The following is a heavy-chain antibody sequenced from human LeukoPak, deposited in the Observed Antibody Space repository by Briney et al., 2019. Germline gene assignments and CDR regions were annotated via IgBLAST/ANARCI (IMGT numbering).Heavy chain of an antibody. CDR1: GFTFSSYS. J-gene: IGHJ5*02. CDR2: ISSSSSTI. Sequence: GGSLRLSCAASGFTFSSYSMNWVRQAPGKGLEWVSYISSSSSTIYYADSVKGRFTISRDNAKNSLYLQMNSLRAEDTAVYYCAREVDYYDSSGYYHQPDWFDPWGQGTLVTASS. V-gene: IGHV3-48*01. D-gene: IGHD3-22*01. CDR3: AREVDYYDSSGYYHQPDWFDP.